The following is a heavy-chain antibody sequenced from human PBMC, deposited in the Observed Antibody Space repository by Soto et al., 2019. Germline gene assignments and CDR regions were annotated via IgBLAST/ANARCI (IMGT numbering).Heavy chain of an antibody. J-gene: IGHJ4*02. Sequence: QITLKESGPTLVRPTQTLTLTCTFSGFSLSTSGLVVGWIRQPPGKALEWLALIYWNDDKRYSPSLKARLTIPKDTSKNQVVLTMTNMDPVDTATYYCAHRPSGWYLFDYWGQGTLVTVSS. V-gene: IGHV2-5*01. CDR1: GFSLSTSGLV. D-gene: IGHD6-19*01. CDR3: AHRPSGWYLFDY. CDR2: IYWNDDK.